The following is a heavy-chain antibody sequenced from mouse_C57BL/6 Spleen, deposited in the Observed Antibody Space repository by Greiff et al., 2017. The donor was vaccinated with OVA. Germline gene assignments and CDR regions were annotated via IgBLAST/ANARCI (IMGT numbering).Heavy chain of an antibody. CDR2: IYPSDSET. Sequence: QVQLQQPGAELVRPGSSVKLSCKASGYTFTSYWMDWVKQRPGQGLEWIGNIYPSDSETHYNQKFKDKATLTVDKSSSTAYMQLSSLTSEDSAVYYCARERSDGYPFAYWGQGTLVTVSA. V-gene: IGHV1-61*01. D-gene: IGHD2-3*01. CDR3: ARERSDGYPFAY. CDR1: GYTFTSYW. J-gene: IGHJ3*01.